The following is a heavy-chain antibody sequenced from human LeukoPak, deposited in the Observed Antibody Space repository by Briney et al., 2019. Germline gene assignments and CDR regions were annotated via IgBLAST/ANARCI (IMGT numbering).Heavy chain of an antibody. CDR2: IYHSGST. D-gene: IGHD3-10*01. J-gene: IGHJ4*02. CDR1: DGSISSSNW. CDR3: AVRGVIRPLFDY. V-gene: IGHV4-4*02. Sequence: SETLSLTCAVSDGSISSSNWWSWVRQPPGKGLEWIGEIYHSGSTNYNPSLKSRVTISVDKSKNQFSLKLSSVTAADTAVYYCAVRGVIRPLFDYWGQGTLVTVSS.